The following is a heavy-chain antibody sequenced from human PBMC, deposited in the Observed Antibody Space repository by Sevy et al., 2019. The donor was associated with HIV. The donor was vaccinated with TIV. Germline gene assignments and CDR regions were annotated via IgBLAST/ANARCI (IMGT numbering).Heavy chain of an antibody. CDR1: GYTFTGYY. J-gene: IGHJ6*02. D-gene: IGHD4-4*01. V-gene: IGHV1-2*02. CDR3: ARVDDTVTTGNDYYYGMDV. Sequence: ASVNVSCKASGYTFTGYYMHWVRQAPGQGLEWMGWINPNSGGTNYAQKFQGRVTMTRDTSISTAYMELSRLRSDDTAVYYCARVDDTVTTGNDYYYGMDVWGQGTTVTVSS. CDR2: INPNSGGT.